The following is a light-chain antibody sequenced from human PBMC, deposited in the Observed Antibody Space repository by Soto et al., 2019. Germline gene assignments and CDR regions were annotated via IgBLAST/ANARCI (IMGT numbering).Light chain of an antibody. Sequence: DIQMTQSPSTLSASVGDSVTITCRASHIISGWLAWYQLKPGRAPNLLIYDTSNFGSGVPPRFSGSGSGTEFTLTINTLQPDDSGIYYCQQYSLYPETFGQGTTVEI. CDR2: DTS. V-gene: IGKV1-5*01. CDR1: HIISGW. J-gene: IGKJ1*01. CDR3: QQYSLYPET.